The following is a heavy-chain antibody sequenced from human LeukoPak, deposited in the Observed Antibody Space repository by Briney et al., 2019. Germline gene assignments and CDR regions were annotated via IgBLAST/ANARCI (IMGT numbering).Heavy chain of an antibody. V-gene: IGHV1-2*02. CDR2: INPNTGVT. CDR1: GYTFTDYY. J-gene: IGHJ4*02. D-gene: IGHD2-15*01. Sequence: ASVKVSCKASGYTFTDYYIHWVRQAPGQGLMWMGWINPNTGVTNYAQSFQDRVTLTRDTSTSTTHMELNRLPSDDTAVYFCARRRQQGNLYCSGGPCYSFDFWGQGTLVTVSS. CDR3: ARRRQQGNLYCSGGPCYSFDF.